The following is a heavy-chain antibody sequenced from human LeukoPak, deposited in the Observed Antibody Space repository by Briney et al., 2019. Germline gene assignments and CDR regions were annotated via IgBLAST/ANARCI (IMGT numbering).Heavy chain of an antibody. CDR2: INTNNGNT. CDR1: VYTFTTND. CDR3: ARGVSGVTPP. V-gene: IGHV1-18*01. Sequence: ASVKVSCKTSVYTFTTNDISWVRHAPGQGPEWLGWINTNNGNTHYAQSLQDRVTLTTDTSTSTAYMELRSLKSDDTAVYYCARGVSGVTPPWGQGTLVIVSS. J-gene: IGHJ5*02. D-gene: IGHD4-23*01.